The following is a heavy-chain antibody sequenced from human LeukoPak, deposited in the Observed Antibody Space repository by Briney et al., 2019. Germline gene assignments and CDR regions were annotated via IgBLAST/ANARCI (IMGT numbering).Heavy chain of an antibody. V-gene: IGHV4-59*01. Sequence: SETLSLTCTVSGGSISSYYWSWIRQPPGKGLEWIGYIYYSGSTNYNPSLKSRVTISVDTSKNQFSLKLSSVTAADTAVYYCARETSGTRGPNWFDPWGQGTLVTVSS. CDR2: IYYSGST. J-gene: IGHJ5*02. D-gene: IGHD1-26*01. CDR3: ARETSGTRGPNWFDP. CDR1: GGSISSYY.